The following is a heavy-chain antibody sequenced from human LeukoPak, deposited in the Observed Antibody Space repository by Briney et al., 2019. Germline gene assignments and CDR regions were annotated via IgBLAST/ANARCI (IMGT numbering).Heavy chain of an antibody. Sequence: SETLSLTCTVSGGSISTYCCSWIRQPPGKGLEWIGYISNSGRTNYSPSLKSRVTISLDTSKNQFSLKLTSVTAADTAVFYCARNPLSLRGVDSWGQGTLVTVSS. V-gene: IGHV4-4*08. D-gene: IGHD3-16*01. J-gene: IGHJ4*02. CDR1: GGSISTYC. CDR3: ARNPLSLRGVDS. CDR2: ISNSGRT.